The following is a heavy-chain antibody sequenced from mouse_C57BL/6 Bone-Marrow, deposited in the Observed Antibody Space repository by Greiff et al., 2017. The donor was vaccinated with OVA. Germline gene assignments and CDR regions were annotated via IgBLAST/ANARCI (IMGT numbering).Heavy chain of an antibody. J-gene: IGHJ2*01. D-gene: IGHD2-3*01. CDR2: IDPENGDT. CDR3: TTWLLPYYFDY. Sequence: VQLKQSGAELVRPGASVKLSCTASGFNIKDDYMHWVKQRPEQGLEWIGWIDPENGDTEYASKFQGKATIKADTSSNTAYLQLSSLTSEDTAVYYCTTWLLPYYFDYWGQGTTLTVSS. CDR1: GFNIKDDY. V-gene: IGHV14-4*01.